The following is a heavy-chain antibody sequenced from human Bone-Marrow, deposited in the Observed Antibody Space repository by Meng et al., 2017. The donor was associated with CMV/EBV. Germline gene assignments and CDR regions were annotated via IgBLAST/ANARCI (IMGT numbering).Heavy chain of an antibody. Sequence: SETLSLTCTVSGGSISSYYWSWIWQPPGKGLEWIGYIYYSGGTNCNPSLKSRVTISVDTSKNQFSLKLSSVTAADTAVYYCARFDSRGYNFDYWGQGTLVTVSS. CDR1: GGSISSYY. J-gene: IGHJ4*02. D-gene: IGHD5-24*01. CDR2: IYYSGGT. CDR3: ARFDSRGYNFDY. V-gene: IGHV4-59*01.